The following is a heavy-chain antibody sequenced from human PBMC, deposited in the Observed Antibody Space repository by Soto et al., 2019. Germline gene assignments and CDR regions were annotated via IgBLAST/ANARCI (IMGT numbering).Heavy chain of an antibody. J-gene: IGHJ4*02. V-gene: IGHV4-39*01. CDR1: GGSISESSYY. D-gene: IGHD2-15*01. CDR2: IYYTGST. CDR3: ARLWSDIGVGNAPRYFDS. Sequence: SETLFLTCTVSGGSISESSYYWGWIRQPPGKGLEWIGNIYYTGSTHYNPSLKSRASISVDTSKNQFSLKHSSVTAADTAVYYFARLWSDIGVGNAPRYFDSWGQGTLVTVSS.